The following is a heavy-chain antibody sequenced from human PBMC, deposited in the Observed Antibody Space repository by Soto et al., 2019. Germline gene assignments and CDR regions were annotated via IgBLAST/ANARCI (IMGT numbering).Heavy chain of an antibody. CDR1: GFTFSSYA. J-gene: IGHJ6*02. CDR3: AIYIPGVRYYGMDV. V-gene: IGHV3-23*01. D-gene: IGHD2-2*01. CDR2: IGESGTPT. Sequence: EVQLLESGGGLVQPGGSLRLSCAASGFTFSSYAMKWVRQAPGKGLEWVSLIGESGTPTYYADSVKGRFTISRDNSGNTLFLEMYSLRAEDTAVYYCAIYIPGVRYYGMDVLGLGTTVTVSS.